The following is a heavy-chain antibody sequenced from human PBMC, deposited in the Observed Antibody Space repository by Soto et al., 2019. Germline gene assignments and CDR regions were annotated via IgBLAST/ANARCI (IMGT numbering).Heavy chain of an antibody. Sequence: PSETLSLTCSVSDDSINSDKYYWGWIRQPPGKGLEWIGEINHSGSTNYNPSLKSRVTISVDTSKNQFSLKLSSLTAADTAVYYCARRRLVLRYFGRYGMDVWGQGTTVTVSS. J-gene: IGHJ6*02. CDR1: DDSINSDKYY. CDR3: ARRRLVLRYFGRYGMDV. D-gene: IGHD3-9*01. V-gene: IGHV4-39*07. CDR2: INHSGST.